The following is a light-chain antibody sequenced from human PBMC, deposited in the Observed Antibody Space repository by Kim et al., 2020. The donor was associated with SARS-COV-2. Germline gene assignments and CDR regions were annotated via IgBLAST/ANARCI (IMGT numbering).Light chain of an antibody. J-gene: IGLJ2*01. CDR3: QSYNRDNVI. CDR1: GGSRDDYH. CDR2: EGD. Sequence: GKQRTGTSTRGGGSRDDYHVRWQRQRAGGVPTTGTYEGDQRPSGVSDRFSGSIDNSSNSASLTISGLRTEDEADYYCQSYNRDNVIFGGGTQLTVL. V-gene: IGLV6-57*03.